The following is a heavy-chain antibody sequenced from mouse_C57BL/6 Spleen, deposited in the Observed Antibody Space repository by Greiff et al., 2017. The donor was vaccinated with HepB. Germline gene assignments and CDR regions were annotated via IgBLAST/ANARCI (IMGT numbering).Heavy chain of an antibody. Sequence: QVQLQHPGAELVKPGASVKLSCKASGYTFTSYWMQWVKQRPGQGLEWIGEIDPSDSYTNYNQKFKGKATLTVDTSSSTAYMQLSSLTSEDSAVYYGARRGTVGAPNAMDDWGKGTSVTVSS. CDR3: ARRGTVGAPNAMDD. D-gene: IGHD1-1*01. CDR1: GYTFTSYW. V-gene: IGHV1-50*01. CDR2: IDPSDSYT. J-gene: IGHJ4*01.